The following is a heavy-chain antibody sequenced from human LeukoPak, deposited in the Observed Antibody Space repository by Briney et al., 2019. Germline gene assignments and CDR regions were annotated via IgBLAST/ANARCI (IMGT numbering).Heavy chain of an antibody. CDR1: GFTLPNYW. J-gene: IGHJ4*02. CDR3: ARDKKGGEASENYY. CDR2: INREGSTT. D-gene: IGHD3-10*01. Sequence: GRSLRLSCAASGFTLPNYWAHWVRQAPGKGLVWVSRINREGSTTKYADSVKGRCTVSRDNAKNTLNLQMNSLRAEDTAVYGARDKKGGEASENYYWGQGTLVTVSS. V-gene: IGHV3-74*03.